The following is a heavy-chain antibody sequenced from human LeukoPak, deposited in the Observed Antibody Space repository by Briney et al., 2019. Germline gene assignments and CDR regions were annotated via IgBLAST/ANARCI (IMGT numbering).Heavy chain of an antibody. D-gene: IGHD6-19*01. J-gene: IGHJ4*02. Sequence: SGGSLRLSCAASGFTFRNYQMSWVRQAPGKGLEWVSYIGNIISTTHYADSVRGRFTVSRDDAKSSLYLQMSSLRVEDTAVYYCARTAYDLRGQSLVPGLDSWGQGTLVTVSS. CDR3: ARTAYDLRGQSLVPGLDS. CDR2: IGNIISTT. V-gene: IGHV3-48*03. CDR1: GFTFRNYQ.